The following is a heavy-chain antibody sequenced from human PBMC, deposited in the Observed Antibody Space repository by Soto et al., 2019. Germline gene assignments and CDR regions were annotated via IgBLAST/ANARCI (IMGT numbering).Heavy chain of an antibody. CDR2: IYYSGST. D-gene: IGHD3-16*01. CDR1: GGSISSGGYY. CDR3: AAAWGGDFDY. Sequence: QVQLQESGPGLVKPSQTLSLTCTVSGGSISSGGYYWSWIRQHPGKGLEWIGYIYYSGSTYYNPSRQSRFTISADTSKNPSPPPLRSVAAGDRTVYYCAAAWGGDFDYWGQGALVTVSS. J-gene: IGHJ4*02. V-gene: IGHV4-31*03.